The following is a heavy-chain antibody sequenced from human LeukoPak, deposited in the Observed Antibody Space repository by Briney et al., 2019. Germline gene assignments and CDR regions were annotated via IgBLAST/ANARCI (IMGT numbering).Heavy chain of an antibody. CDR1: GFTFSSYG. V-gene: IGHV3-23*01. CDR2: ISGSGGST. D-gene: IGHD2-15*01. J-gene: IGHJ4*02. Sequence: GRSLRLSCAASGFTFSSYGMHWVRQAPGKGLEWVSAISGSGGSTYYADSVKGRFIISRDNSKNTLYLQMNSLRAEDTAVYHCAKWWPDFDYWGQGTLVTVSS. CDR3: AKWWPDFDY.